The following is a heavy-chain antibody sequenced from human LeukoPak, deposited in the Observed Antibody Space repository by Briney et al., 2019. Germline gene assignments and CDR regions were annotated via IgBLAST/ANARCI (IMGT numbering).Heavy chain of an antibody. V-gene: IGHV4-61*01. CDR3: ARVPAGPKYQPNYVWGSYRSFEPYYFDY. CDR2: IYYSGST. CDR1: GYSISSGYY. J-gene: IGHJ4*02. Sequence: PSETLSLTCAVSGYSISSGYYWGWIRQPPGKGLEWIGYIYYSGSTNYNPSLKSRVTISVDTSKNQFSLKLSSVTAADTAVYYCARVPAGPKYQPNYVWGSYRSFEPYYFDYWGQGTLVTVSS. D-gene: IGHD3-16*02.